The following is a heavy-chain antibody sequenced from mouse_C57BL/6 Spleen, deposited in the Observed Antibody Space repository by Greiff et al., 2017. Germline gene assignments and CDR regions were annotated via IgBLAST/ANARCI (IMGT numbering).Heavy chain of an antibody. D-gene: IGHD4-1*01. V-gene: IGHV1-18*01. CDR3: ARSRTGTGFAY. Sequence: DVQLQESGPELVKPGASVKIPCKASGYTFTDYNMDWVKQSHGKSLEWIGDINPNNGGTIYNQKFKGKATLTVDKSSSTAYMELRSLTSEDTAVYYCARSRTGTGFAYWGQGTLVTVSA. J-gene: IGHJ3*01. CDR1: GYTFTDYN. CDR2: INPNNGGT.